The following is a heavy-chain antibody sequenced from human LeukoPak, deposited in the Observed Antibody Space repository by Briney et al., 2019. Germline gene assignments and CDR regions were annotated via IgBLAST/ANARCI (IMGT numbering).Heavy chain of an antibody. V-gene: IGHV4-39*01. D-gene: IGHD1-1*01. J-gene: IGHJ4*02. CDR2: IYYSGST. Sequence: PSETLSLTCTVSGGSISSSSYYWGWIRQPPGKGLEWFGSIYYSGSTYYNPSLKSRVTISVDTSKNQFSLKLSSVTAADTAVYYCARRERWGYGAFDYWGQGTLVTVSS. CDR1: GGSISSSSYY. CDR3: ARRERWGYGAFDY.